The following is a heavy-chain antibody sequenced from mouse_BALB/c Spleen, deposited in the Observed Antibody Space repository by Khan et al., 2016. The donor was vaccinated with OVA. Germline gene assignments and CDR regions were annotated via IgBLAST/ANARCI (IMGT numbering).Heavy chain of an antibody. CDR3: TTWWGYAMDY. V-gene: IGHV14-4*02. CDR2: IDPDNGDT. D-gene: IGHD1-1*02. CDR1: GFNIRHYY. Sequence: VQLKESGADLVRSGASVKLSCIASGFNIRHYYLHWVKQRPEQGLEWIGWIDPDNGDTEYDPKFQGKATMTADTSSNTAYLQLSSLTSEDTAVYYGTTWWGYAMDYWGQGTSVTVSS. J-gene: IGHJ4*01.